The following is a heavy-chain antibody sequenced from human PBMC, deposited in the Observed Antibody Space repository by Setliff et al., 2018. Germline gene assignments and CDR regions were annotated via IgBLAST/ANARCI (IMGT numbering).Heavy chain of an antibody. D-gene: IGHD2-15*01. J-gene: IGHJ5*02. V-gene: IGHV1-8*03. CDR1: GYTFTSYD. CDR2: MNPNSGHT. CDR3: ARGSRSGGKGRYNWFDP. Sequence: GASVKVSCKASGYTFTSYDINWVRQATGQGLEWMGWMNPNSGHTGYAQKFQGRVTITRNTSISTTYMELSSLRSEDTAVYYCARGSRSGGKGRYNWFDPWGQGTLVTVSS.